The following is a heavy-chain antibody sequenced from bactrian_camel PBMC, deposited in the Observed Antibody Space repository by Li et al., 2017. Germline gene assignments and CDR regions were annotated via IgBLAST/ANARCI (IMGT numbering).Heavy chain of an antibody. CDR3: VRDLTDDDNY. CDR1: GFDFTNYW. Sequence: HVQLVESGGGLVQPGGSLSLSCAASGFDFTNYWMHWVRQAPGLGLEWVSGVASNGGSTEYADSIVGRFTISRDNAKNTLYLQMHSLKTEDTAVYYCVRDLTDDDNYWGQGTQVTVS. CDR2: VASNGGST. J-gene: IGHJ4*01. V-gene: IGHV3S1*01. D-gene: IGHD3*01.